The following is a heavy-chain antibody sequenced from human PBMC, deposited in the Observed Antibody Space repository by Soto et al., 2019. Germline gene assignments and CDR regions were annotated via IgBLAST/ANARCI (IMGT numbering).Heavy chain of an antibody. CDR3: ARKGYGGRWSLDY. D-gene: IGHD6-13*01. J-gene: IGHJ4*02. CDR2: ISYDGNRK. V-gene: IGHV3-30*03. Sequence: QVQLVESGGGVVQPGRSLRLSCAASGFTFSSYGMHWARQVPGEGLEWVAVISYDGNRKYYADSVKGRFTISRDFSKNTVDLHMNSLRAEDTAVYFCARKGYGGRWSLDYWGQGILVTVSS. CDR1: GFTFSSYG.